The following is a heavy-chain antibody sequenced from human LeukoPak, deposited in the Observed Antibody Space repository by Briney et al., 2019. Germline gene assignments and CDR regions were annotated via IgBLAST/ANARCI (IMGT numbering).Heavy chain of an antibody. CDR3: AREDSGYYDSSGLDY. D-gene: IGHD3-22*01. CDR1: GGTFSSYA. Sequence: GASVKVSCKASGGTFSSYAISWVRQAPGQGLEWMGGIIPIFGTANYAQKFQGRVTITADESTSTAYMELSSLRSEDTAVYYCAREDSGYYDSSGLDYWGQGTLVTVSS. CDR2: IIPIFGTA. J-gene: IGHJ4*02. V-gene: IGHV1-69*01.